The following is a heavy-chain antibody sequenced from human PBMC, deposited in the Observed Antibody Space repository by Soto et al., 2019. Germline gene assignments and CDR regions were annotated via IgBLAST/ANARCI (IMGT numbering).Heavy chain of an antibody. D-gene: IGHD5-12*01. J-gene: IGHJ4*02. V-gene: IGHV3-23*01. CDR1: EFTFSSYA. CDR3: AKNAGDGYNIDY. CDR2: ITVSGGST. Sequence: GGSLRLSCAASEFTFSSYAMSWVRQGPGKGLKWVSSITVSGGSTYYADSVRGRFSISRDNSKNTLFLQMNSLRADDTAVYYCAKNAGDGYNIDYWGQGTLVTVSS.